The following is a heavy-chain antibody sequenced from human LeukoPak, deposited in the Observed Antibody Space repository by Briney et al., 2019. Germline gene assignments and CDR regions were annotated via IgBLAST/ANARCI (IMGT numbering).Heavy chain of an antibody. V-gene: IGHV4-4*07. D-gene: IGHD2-2*01. CDR3: ARVSCSSTSCYYNWFDP. Sequence: SETLSLTCTVSGGSISSYYWSWIRQPAGKGLEWIGRIYTSGSTNYNPSLKSRVTMSVDTSKNQFSLKLSSVTAADTAVYHCARVSCSSTSCYYNWFDPWGQGTLVTVSP. CDR1: GGSISSYY. J-gene: IGHJ5*02. CDR2: IYTSGST.